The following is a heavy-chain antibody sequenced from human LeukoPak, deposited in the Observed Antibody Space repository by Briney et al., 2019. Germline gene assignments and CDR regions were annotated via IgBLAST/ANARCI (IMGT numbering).Heavy chain of an antibody. V-gene: IGHV3-30-3*01. CDR1: GFTLSSDV. D-gene: IGHD2-15*01. CDR2: LSSDGSNK. CDR3: ARICSGGSCSFSSI. J-gene: IGHJ3*02. Sequence: PGGSLRLSCAASGFTLSSDVMHWVRQAPGEGLEWVAVLSSDGSNKQYADSVKGRLTISRDRSKNTLYLQMNSLRAEDTAVYFCARICSGGSCSFSSIWGRGTMVTVSS.